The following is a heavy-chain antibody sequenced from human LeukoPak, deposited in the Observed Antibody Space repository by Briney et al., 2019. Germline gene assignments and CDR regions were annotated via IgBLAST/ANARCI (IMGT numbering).Heavy chain of an antibody. CDR3: ARYSDSSGYYDY. CDR1: GGSISDYY. V-gene: IGHV4-59*12. D-gene: IGHD3-22*01. J-gene: IGHJ4*02. Sequence: SETLSLTCTVSGGSISDYYWSWIRQPPGKGLEWIGYFSNSGTTNQNPSLKSRVTMSVDTSKNQFSLKLTSVTAADTALYYCARYSDSSGYYDYWGQGTLVTVSS. CDR2: FSNSGTT.